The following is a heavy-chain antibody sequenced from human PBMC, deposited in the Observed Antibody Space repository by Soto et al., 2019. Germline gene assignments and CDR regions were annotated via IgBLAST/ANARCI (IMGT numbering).Heavy chain of an antibody. Sequence: RLSCAASGFTFSSYAMHWVRQAPGKGLEWVAVISYDGSNKYYADSVKGRFTISRDNSKNTLYLQMNSLRAEDTAVYYCARVQLAYCGGDCPAGLDVWGQGTTVTVSS. J-gene: IGHJ6*02. CDR2: ISYDGSNK. V-gene: IGHV3-30-3*01. CDR3: ARVQLAYCGGDCPAGLDV. CDR1: GFTFSSYA. D-gene: IGHD2-21*02.